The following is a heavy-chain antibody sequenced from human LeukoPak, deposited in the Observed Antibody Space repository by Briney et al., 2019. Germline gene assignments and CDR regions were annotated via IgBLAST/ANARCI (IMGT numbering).Heavy chain of an antibody. Sequence: SETLSLTCTVSGGSISSSSYYWGWIRQPPGKGLEWIGSIYHSGSTYYNPSLKSRVTISVDTSKNQFSLKLSSVTAADTAVYYCARDFRAAAGSFDYWGQGTLVTVSS. V-gene: IGHV4-39*07. D-gene: IGHD6-13*01. J-gene: IGHJ4*02. CDR3: ARDFRAAAGSFDY. CDR1: GGSISSSSYY. CDR2: IYHSGST.